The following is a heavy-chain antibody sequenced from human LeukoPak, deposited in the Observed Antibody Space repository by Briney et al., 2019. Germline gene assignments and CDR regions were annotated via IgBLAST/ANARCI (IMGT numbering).Heavy chain of an antibody. V-gene: IGHV1-8*02. D-gene: IGHD3-10*01. CDR1: GYTFTSYA. CDR2: MNPAGDNA. J-gene: IGHJ3*02. CDR3: ARARAESSGSDEYLDAFDI. Sequence: GASVKVSCKASGYTFTSYAMNWVRQAPGQGLEWMGWMNPAGDNAGYAQKFQGRMTLTRDTSVGTVYMELSSLRSEDTAVYYCARARAESSGSDEYLDAFDIWGQGTMVTVSS.